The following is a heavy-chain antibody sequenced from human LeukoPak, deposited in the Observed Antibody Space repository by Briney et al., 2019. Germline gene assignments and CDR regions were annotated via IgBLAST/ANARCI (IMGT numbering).Heavy chain of an antibody. D-gene: IGHD2-2*01. CDR2: ISYDGSNK. V-gene: IGHV3-30*04. Sequence: GGSLRLSCAASGFTFSSYAMHWVRQAAGKGLEWVAVISYDGSNKYYADSVKGRFTISRDNSKNTLYLQMNSLRAEDTAVYYCARLFRVVVPATNTHFDYWGQGTLVTVSS. J-gene: IGHJ4*02. CDR1: GFTFSSYA. CDR3: ARLFRVVVPATNTHFDY.